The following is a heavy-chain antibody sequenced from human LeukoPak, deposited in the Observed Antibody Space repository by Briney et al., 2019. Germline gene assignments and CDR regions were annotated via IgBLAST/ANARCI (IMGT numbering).Heavy chain of an antibody. CDR2: IKQDGSEK. CDR3: ARHNPRIYYFDY. Sequence: GGSLRLSCAASGFIFSNAWMNWVRQAPGKGLEWVANIKQDGSEKYYVDSVKGRFTISRDNAKNSLYLQMNSLRAEDTAVYYCARHNPRIYYFDYWGQGTLVTVSS. V-gene: IGHV3-7*01. D-gene: IGHD1-1*01. J-gene: IGHJ4*02. CDR1: GFIFSNAW.